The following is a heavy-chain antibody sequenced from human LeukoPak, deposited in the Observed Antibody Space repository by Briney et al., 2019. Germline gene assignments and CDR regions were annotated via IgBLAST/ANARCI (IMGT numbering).Heavy chain of an antibody. CDR1: GFTFSSYA. CDR2: ISYDGSNK. Sequence: WGSLRLSCAASGFTFSSYAMHWVRQAPGKGLEWVAVISYDGSNKYYADSVKGRFTISRDNSKNTLYLQMNSLRAEDTAVYYCAREAGDSSSWYVDYWGQETLVTVSS. D-gene: IGHD6-13*01. J-gene: IGHJ4*02. V-gene: IGHV3-30-3*01. CDR3: AREAGDSSSWYVDY.